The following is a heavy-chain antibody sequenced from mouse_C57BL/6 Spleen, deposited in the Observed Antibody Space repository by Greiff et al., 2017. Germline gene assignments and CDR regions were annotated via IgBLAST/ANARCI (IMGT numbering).Heavy chain of an antibody. V-gene: IGHV1-81*01. CDR3: ARVGDGDNPYFDF. CDR1: GYTFTSYG. Sequence: QVRLQQSGAELARPGASVKLSCKASGYTFTSYGIRWVKQRTGQGLEWIGEIYPRSGNTYYNEKFKGKATLTGDKSSSTAYMELSSLTSEDSAVYFCARVGDGDNPYFDFWGKGTTVTVSS. D-gene: IGHD2-13*01. CDR2: IYPRSGNT. J-gene: IGHJ1*03.